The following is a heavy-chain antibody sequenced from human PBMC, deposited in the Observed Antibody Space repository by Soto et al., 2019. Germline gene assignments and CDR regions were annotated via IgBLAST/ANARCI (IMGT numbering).Heavy chain of an antibody. CDR3: MTYYDSSGYYYPFDY. J-gene: IGHJ4*02. Sequence: PAGSMRLSCAASGFTFSGSAMHWVRQASGKGLELVGRIRSKANSYATAYAASVKGRFTISRDDSKNTANPQMNSLKTEDTDGYYCMTYYDSSGYYYPFDYWGQGTLVTVSS. V-gene: IGHV3-73*01. CDR2: IRSKANSYAT. CDR1: GFTFSGSA. D-gene: IGHD3-22*01.